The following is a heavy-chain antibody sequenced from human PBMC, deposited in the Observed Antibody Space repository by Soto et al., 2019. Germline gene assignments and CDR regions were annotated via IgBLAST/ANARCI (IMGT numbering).Heavy chain of an antibody. CDR2: MNPNSGNT. CDR1: GYSFTSYD. Sequence: QVQLVQSGAEVKKSGASVKVSCKASGYSFTSYDINWVRQATGQGLEWMGWMNPNSGNTGYAQKFQDRVTMTRDNYVNTAYLELSSLRSEDTAVYYYARPPYHYGSSGYGCGMAVWGQGTTVTVSS. D-gene: IGHD3-22*01. V-gene: IGHV1-8*01. CDR3: ARPPYHYGSSGYGCGMAV. J-gene: IGHJ6*02.